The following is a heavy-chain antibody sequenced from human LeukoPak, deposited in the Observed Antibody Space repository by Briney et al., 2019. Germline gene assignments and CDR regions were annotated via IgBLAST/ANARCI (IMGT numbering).Heavy chain of an antibody. J-gene: IGHJ1*01. V-gene: IGHV3-23*01. Sequence: GGSLRLSCAASGFTFSTYAMSWVRQAPGKGLEWVSAISGSGGSTYYADSVKGRFTISRDNSKNTLYLQMNSLRAEDTAVYYCARDRKGIAVAGTESAHWGQGTLVTVSS. CDR1: GFTFSTYA. CDR2: ISGSGGST. D-gene: IGHD6-19*01. CDR3: ARDRKGIAVAGTESAH.